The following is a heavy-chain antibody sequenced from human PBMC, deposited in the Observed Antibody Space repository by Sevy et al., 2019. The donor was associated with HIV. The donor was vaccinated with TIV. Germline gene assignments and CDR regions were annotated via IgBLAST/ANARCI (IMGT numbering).Heavy chain of an antibody. Sequence: GESLKISCTASGFTFGDYAMNWFRQAPGKGLEWVGFIRTKAYGGTTEYAASVKGRFTISRDDSKSIAYLKMNSLKTEDTAVYYCTRGRYTYVPFDYWGQGTLVTVSS. CDR1: GFTFGDYA. D-gene: IGHD3-10*02. CDR2: IRTKAYGGTT. CDR3: TRGRYTYVPFDY. J-gene: IGHJ4*02. V-gene: IGHV3-49*03.